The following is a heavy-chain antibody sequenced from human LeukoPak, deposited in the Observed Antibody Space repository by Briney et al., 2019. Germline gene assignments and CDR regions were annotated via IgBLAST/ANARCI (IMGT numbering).Heavy chain of an antibody. V-gene: IGHV3-30*03. CDR3: LTPLITMIVVVITHTDY. Sequence: QSGGSLRLSCAASGFTFSDYYMSWIRQAPGKGLEWVAVISYDGSNKYYADSVKGRFTISRDNSKNTLYLQMNSLRAEDTAVYYCLTPLITMIVVVITHTDYWGQGTLVTVSS. J-gene: IGHJ4*02. CDR2: ISYDGSNK. CDR1: GFTFSDYY. D-gene: IGHD3-22*01.